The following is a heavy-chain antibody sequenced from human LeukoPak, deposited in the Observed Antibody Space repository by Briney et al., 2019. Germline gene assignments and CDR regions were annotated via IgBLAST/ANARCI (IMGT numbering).Heavy chain of an antibody. CDR2: IYYSGST. CDR3: ARGGGSHGRWFDP. D-gene: IGHD1-26*01. Sequence: SETLSLTCTVSGGSISSYYWSWIRQPPGKGLEWIGYIYYSGSTNYNPSLKSRVTISVDTSKNQFSLKLSSVTAADTAVYYCARGGGSHGRWFDPWGQGTLVTVSS. V-gene: IGHV4-59*01. J-gene: IGHJ5*02. CDR1: GGSISSYY.